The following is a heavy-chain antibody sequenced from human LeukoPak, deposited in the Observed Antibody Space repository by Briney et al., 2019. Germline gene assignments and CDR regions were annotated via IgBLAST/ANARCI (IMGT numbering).Heavy chain of an antibody. D-gene: IGHD3-22*01. CDR3: ARLPLTNYYDSSGYPPFDY. J-gene: IGHJ4*02. V-gene: IGHV4-59*08. CDR2: IYYSGST. CDR1: GGSISSYY. Sequence: SETLSLTCTVSGGSISSYYWSWFRQPPGKGLEWIGYIYYSGSTNYNPSLKSRVTISVDTSKNQFSLKLSSVTAADTAVYYCARLPLTNYYDSSGYPPFDYWGQGTLVTVS.